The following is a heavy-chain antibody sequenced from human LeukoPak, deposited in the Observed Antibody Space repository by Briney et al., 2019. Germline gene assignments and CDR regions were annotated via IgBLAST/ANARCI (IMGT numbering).Heavy chain of an antibody. CDR1: GFIFSGHG. D-gene: IGHD3-10*01. Sequence: GGSLRVSCAASGFIFSGHGMRWVRQAPGKGPEWVSAISGSGDTTYYADSVKGRFTISRDNSKNTLYLQMNSLRAEDTALDFCAKARGFAEFDYWGQGTLVTVSS. V-gene: IGHV3-23*01. CDR2: ISGSGDTT. CDR3: AKARGFAEFDY. J-gene: IGHJ4*02.